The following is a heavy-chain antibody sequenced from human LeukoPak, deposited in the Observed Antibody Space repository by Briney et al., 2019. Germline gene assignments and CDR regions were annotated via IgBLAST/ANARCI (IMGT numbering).Heavy chain of an antibody. CDR2: MNPNSGNT. V-gene: IGHV1-8*01. CDR3: ARHWDFDY. J-gene: IGHJ4*02. D-gene: IGHD7-27*01. Sequence: ASVKVSCKASGYTFTSYDINWVRQATGQGLEWMGWMNPNSGNTGYAQKFQGRVTITRDTSASTAYMELSSLRSEDTAVYYYARHWDFDYWGQGTLVTVSS. CDR1: GYTFTSYD.